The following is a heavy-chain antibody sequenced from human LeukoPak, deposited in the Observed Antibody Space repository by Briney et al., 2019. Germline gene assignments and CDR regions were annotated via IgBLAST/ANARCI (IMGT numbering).Heavy chain of an antibody. CDR2: ISGSGGST. Sequence: GGSLRLSCADSGFTFSGYAMSWVRQAPGKGMKWVSAISGSGGSTYYADSVKGRFTISRDNSKNTLYLQMNSLRAEDTAVYYCAKEGRGWYYYDSSGPDYWGQGTLVTVSS. J-gene: IGHJ4*02. CDR3: AKEGRGWYYYDSSGPDY. V-gene: IGHV3-23*01. D-gene: IGHD3-22*01. CDR1: GFTFSGYA.